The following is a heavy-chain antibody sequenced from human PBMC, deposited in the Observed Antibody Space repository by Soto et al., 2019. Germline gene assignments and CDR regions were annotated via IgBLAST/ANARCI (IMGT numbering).Heavy chain of an antibody. Sequence: PVGSLRLSCAASGFTFSSYSMNWVRQAPGKGLEWVSSISSSSSYIYYADSVKGRFTISRDNAKNSLYLQMNSLRAEDTAVYYCARGIVGAPGHAFDIWGQGTMVTVS. CDR3: ARGIVGAPGHAFDI. CDR2: ISSSSSYI. D-gene: IGHD1-26*01. CDR1: GFTFSSYS. J-gene: IGHJ3*02. V-gene: IGHV3-21*01.